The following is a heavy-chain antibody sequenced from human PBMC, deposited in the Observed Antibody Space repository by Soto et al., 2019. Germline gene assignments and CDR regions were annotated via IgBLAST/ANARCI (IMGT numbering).Heavy chain of an antibody. CDR3: ARDRVFNYYGSGSYYIGEFDY. V-gene: IGHV1-18*01. D-gene: IGHD3-10*01. J-gene: IGHJ4*02. Sequence: GASVKVSCKASGYTFTSYGISWVRQAPGQGLERMGWISAYNGNTNYAQKLQGRVTMTTDTSTSTANMELRSLRSDDTAVYYCARDRVFNYYGSGSYYIGEFDYWGQGTLVTVSS. CDR2: ISAYNGNT. CDR1: GYTFTSYG.